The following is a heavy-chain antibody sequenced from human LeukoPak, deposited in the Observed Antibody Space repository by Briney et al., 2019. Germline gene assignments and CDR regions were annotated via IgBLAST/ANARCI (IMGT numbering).Heavy chain of an antibody. V-gene: IGHV3-7*03. CDR1: GFTFSSYW. CDR2: IKQDGSKK. CDR3: ARRYFDY. Sequence: GGSLRLSCAASGFTFSSYWMQWVRQAPGKGLEWVANIKQDGSKKYYADSVKGRFIISRDNAKNALYLQMGSLRAEDTAIYYCARRYFDYWGQGTLVTVSS. J-gene: IGHJ4*02.